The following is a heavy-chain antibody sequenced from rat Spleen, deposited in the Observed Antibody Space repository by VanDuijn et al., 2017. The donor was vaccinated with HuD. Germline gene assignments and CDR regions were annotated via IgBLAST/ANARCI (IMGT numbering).Heavy chain of an antibody. D-gene: IGHD1-4*01. CDR1: GFSLSSYT. V-gene: IGHV2-6*01. J-gene: IGHJ3*01. CDR3: ASSNYPGMWFAY. CDR2: ISSGGNT. Sequence: QVQLKESGPGLVQPSQTLSLTCTVPGFSLSSYTVSWVRQPPGKGLEWIAAISSGGNTYYNSALKSLLSISRDISKSQVFLKMNSLQTEDTATYYCASSNYPGMWFAYWGQGTLVTVSS.